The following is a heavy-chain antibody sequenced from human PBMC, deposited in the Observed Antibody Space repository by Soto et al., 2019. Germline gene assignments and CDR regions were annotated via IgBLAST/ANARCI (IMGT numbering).Heavy chain of an antibody. J-gene: IGHJ3*02. D-gene: IGHD3-9*01. CDR2: IYYSGST. CDR3: ARDAYNTYYDILTGPRGNAFDI. V-gene: IGHV4-31*03. Sequence: PSETLSLTCTVSGGSISSGGYYWSWIRQHPGKGLEWIGYIYYSGSTYYNPSLKSRVTISVDTSKNQFSLKLSSVTAADTAVYYCARDAYNTYYDILTGPRGNAFDIWGQGTMVTVSS. CDR1: GGSISSGGYY.